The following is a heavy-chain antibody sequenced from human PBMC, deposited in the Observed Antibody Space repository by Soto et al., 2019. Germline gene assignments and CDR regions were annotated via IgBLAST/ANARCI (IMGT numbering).Heavy chain of an antibody. CDR2: IYYSGST. CDR1: GGSISSYY. CDR3: ARTYDYYDSSGANYYFDY. D-gene: IGHD3-22*01. Sequence: PSETLSLTCTVSGGSISSYYWSWIRQPPGKGLEWIGYIYYSGSTNYNPSLKSRVTISVDTSKNQFSLKLSSVTAADTAVYYCARTYDYYDSSGANYYFDYWDQGTLVTVSS. V-gene: IGHV4-59*08. J-gene: IGHJ4*02.